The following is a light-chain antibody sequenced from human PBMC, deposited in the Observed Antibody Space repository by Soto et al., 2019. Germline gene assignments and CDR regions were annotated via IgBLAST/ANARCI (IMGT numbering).Light chain of an antibody. Sequence: DLQMTQSPSSLSASVGDRVIITCRASQGIRNYLAWFQQKPGRAPKPLIFETSSLQRGVPSRFSGSGSGTAFTLTISGLQPEEFATYYCQQYDSYPLTFGGGTKVEIK. CDR1: QGIRNY. V-gene: IGKV1-16*01. CDR3: QQYDSYPLT. J-gene: IGKJ4*01. CDR2: ETS.